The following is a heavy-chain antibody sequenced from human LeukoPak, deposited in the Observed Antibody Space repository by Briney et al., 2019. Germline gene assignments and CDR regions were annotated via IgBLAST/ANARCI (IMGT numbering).Heavy chain of an antibody. CDR3: ARHYYDSSGYRDAFDI. CDR1: GGSISSSSYY. J-gene: IGHJ3*02. Sequence: SETLSLTCTVSGGSISSSSYYWGWLRQPPGKGXXXIGSIYYSGSTYYNPSLKSRVTISVDTSKNQFSLKLSSVTAADTAVYYCARHYYDSSGYRDAFDIWGQGTMVTVSS. V-gene: IGHV4-39*01. D-gene: IGHD3-22*01. CDR2: IYYSGST.